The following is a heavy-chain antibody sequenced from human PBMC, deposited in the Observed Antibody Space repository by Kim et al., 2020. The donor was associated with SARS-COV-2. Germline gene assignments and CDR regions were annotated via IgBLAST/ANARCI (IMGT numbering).Heavy chain of an antibody. J-gene: IGHJ3*02. CDR1: GGSFSKYA. Sequence: SVKVSCKAFGGSFSKYALSWVRQAPGQGLEWMGGFISTFGTSNYAQNFKGRMIITVNESTNTGYMELNSLKSEDTAVYYCARPITTGWADDAFDIWGQGTMITVSS. CDR3: ARPITTGWADDAFDI. V-gene: IGHV1-69*13. CDR2: FISTFGTS. D-gene: IGHD3-22*01.